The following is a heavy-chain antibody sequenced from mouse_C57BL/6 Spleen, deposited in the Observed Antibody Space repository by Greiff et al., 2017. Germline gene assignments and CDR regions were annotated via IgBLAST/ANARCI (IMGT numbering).Heavy chain of an antibody. J-gene: IGHJ1*03. Sequence: QVLLKQSGPELVKPGASVKISCKASGYAFSSSWMNWVKQRPGKGLEWIGRIYPGDGDTNYNGKFKGKATLTADKSSSTAYMQLSSLTSEDSAVYFGSRWIPYYYGSSYGYFDVWGTGTTVTVSS. D-gene: IGHD1-1*01. V-gene: IGHV1-82*01. CDR2: IYPGDGDT. CDR3: SRWIPYYYGSSYGYFDV. CDR1: GYAFSSSW.